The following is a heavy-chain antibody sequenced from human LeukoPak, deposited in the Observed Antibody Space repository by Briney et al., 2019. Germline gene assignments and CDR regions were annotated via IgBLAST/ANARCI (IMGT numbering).Heavy chain of an antibody. CDR3: ARHASVDGNWPRPLDY. Sequence: SETLSLTCTVSGGSISSSNYCWGWIRQPPGRGLEWIGNIYYSVSTYYNPSLKTRVTISVDTSKNQSSLKLTSVTAADTAVYYCARHASVDGNWPRPLDYWGQGSLVTVSS. CDR1: GGSISSSNYC. J-gene: IGHJ4*02. D-gene: IGHD6-19*01. CDR2: IYYSVST. V-gene: IGHV4-39*01.